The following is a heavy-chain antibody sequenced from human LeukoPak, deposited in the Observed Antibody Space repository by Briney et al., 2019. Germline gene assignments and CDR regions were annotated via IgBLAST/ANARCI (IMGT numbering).Heavy chain of an antibody. J-gene: IGHJ4*02. CDR2: LIPIFGTA. CDR1: GGTFSSYA. Sequence: GASVKVSCKASGGTFSSYAISWVRQAPGQGLEWMGGLIPIFGTANYAQKFQGRVTITADESTSTAYMELSSLRSEDTAVYYCARINPYGSGSYYRGPFDYWGQGTLVTVSS. V-gene: IGHV1-69*13. CDR3: ARINPYGSGSYYRGPFDY. D-gene: IGHD3-10*01.